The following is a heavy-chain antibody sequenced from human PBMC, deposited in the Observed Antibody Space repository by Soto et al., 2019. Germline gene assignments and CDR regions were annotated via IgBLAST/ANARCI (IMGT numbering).Heavy chain of an antibody. J-gene: IGHJ5*02. V-gene: IGHV4-39*02. Sequence: KPSETLSLTCTVSGDSISKSGHYWGWIRQPPGRALEWIGGIDYRGSTLYNPSLRSRITMSIDTSKKFFSLKLTSVSASDTALYYRTRLLTPYDTPGPSWFGPWGQGTLVTVSS. D-gene: IGHD3-9*01. CDR1: GDSISKSGHY. CDR2: IDYRGST. CDR3: TRLLTPYDTPGPSWFGP.